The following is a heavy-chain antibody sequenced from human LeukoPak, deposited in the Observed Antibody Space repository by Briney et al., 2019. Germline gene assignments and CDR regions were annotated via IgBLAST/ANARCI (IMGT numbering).Heavy chain of an antibody. Sequence: GSLRLSCAASGFTVSSNYMSWVRQAPGKGLEWVSVIYSDDTTYYADSVKGRFTISRDNSKNTLHLQMNSLRAEDMAVYYCALSRYSSSSVWDFWGQGTLVTVSS. CDR3: ALSRYSSSSVWDF. D-gene: IGHD6-6*01. J-gene: IGHJ4*02. CDR2: IYSDDTT. CDR1: GFTVSSNY. V-gene: IGHV3-66*01.